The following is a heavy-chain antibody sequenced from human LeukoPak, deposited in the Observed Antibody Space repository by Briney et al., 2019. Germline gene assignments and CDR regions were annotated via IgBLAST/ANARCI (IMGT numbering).Heavy chain of an antibody. J-gene: IGHJ4*02. V-gene: IGHV3-30*02. CDR1: GFSFNSYG. D-gene: IGHD2-15*01. CDR2: IRYDGSDK. CDR3: AKDHGGSFDY. Sequence: PGGSLRLSCAASGFSFNSYGMLWVRQAPGKGLEWVSLIRYDGSDKYYADSVKGRFTISRDNSKITLYLQMNSLRGEDRAVYYCAKDHGGSFDYWGQGTLVTVSP.